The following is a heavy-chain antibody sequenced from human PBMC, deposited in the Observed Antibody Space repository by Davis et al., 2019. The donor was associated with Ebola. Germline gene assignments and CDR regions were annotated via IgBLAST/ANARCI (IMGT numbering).Heavy chain of an antibody. CDR1: GFTFSSYG. V-gene: IGHV3-33*01. D-gene: IGHD6-13*01. CDR2: IWYDGSNK. CDR3: ARDSVAAAGKNPYYYYYGMDV. J-gene: IGHJ6*02. Sequence: GESLKISCAASGFTFSSYGMHWVRQAPGKGLEWVAVIWYDGSNKYYADSVKGRFTISRDNSKNTLYLQMNSLRAEDTAVYYCARDSVAAAGKNPYYYYYGMDVWGQGTTVTVSS.